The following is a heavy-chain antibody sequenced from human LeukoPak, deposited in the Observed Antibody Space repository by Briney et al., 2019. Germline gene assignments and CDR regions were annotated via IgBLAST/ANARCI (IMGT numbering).Heavy chain of an antibody. J-gene: IGHJ3*02. CDR2: IYYSGST. Sequence: PSETLSLTCTVSGGSISTYYWSWIRQPPGKGLERIGYIYYSGSTSYNPSLKSRVTISVDTSKNQFSLKLSSVTAADTAVYYCARPYSSGWYGVFHIWGQGTMVTVSS. CDR1: GGSISTYY. CDR3: ARPYSSGWYGVFHI. D-gene: IGHD6-19*01. V-gene: IGHV4-59*08.